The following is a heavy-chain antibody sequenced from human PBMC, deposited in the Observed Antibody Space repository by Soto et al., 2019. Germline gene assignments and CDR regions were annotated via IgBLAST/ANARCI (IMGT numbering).Heavy chain of an antibody. J-gene: IGHJ4*02. CDR3: AGERVGYYYSTAFYVTYPCVY. CDR2: IIPILGTE. D-gene: IGHD3-22*01. CDR1: GGIFRSYA. V-gene: IGHV1-69*19. Sequence: QVQLVQSGAEVKKPGSSVKVSCKASGGIFRSYAFSWVRQAPGQGLEWMGGIIPILGTENYAREFQGRVPITADESTTTVCLDLARLRTEDTAVYFCAGERVGYYYSTAFYVTYPCVYWGQGTLVTVSS.